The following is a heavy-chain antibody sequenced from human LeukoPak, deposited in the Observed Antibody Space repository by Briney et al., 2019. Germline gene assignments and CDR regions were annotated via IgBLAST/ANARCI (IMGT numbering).Heavy chain of an antibody. V-gene: IGHV4-31*03. D-gene: IGHD2-15*01. CDR3: ALGYCGGGSCYAREYFQH. Sequence: SQTLSLACTVSGGSISSGGYYWTWIRQHPGKGLEWIGYIYYSGSTYYNPSLKSRVTISVDTSKNQFSLRLSSVTAADTAVYYCALGYCGGGSCYAREYFQHWGQGTLVTVSS. CDR1: GGSISSGGYY. J-gene: IGHJ1*01. CDR2: IYYSGST.